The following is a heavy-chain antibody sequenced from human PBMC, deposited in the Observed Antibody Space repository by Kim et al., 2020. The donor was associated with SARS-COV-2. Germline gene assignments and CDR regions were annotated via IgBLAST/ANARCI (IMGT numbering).Heavy chain of an antibody. CDR2: IYYSGST. CDR3: ASGSWYFYYYYGMDV. J-gene: IGHJ6*02. V-gene: IGHV4-61*01. Sequence: SETLSLTCTVSGVSVSSGSYYWSWIRQPPGKGLEWIGYIYYSGSTNYNPSLKSRVTISVDTSKNQFSLKLSSVTAADTAVYYCASGSWYFYYYYGMDVWGQGTTVTVSS. CDR1: GVSVSSGSYY. D-gene: IGHD6-13*01.